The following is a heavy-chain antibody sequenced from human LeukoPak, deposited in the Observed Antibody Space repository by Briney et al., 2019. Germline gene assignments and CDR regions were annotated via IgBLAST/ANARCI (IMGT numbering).Heavy chain of an antibody. D-gene: IGHD3-10*01. CDR1: GGSISSSSYY. J-gene: IGHJ5*02. CDR3: ARVGKGKSFGEVLKSRMKTNWFDP. V-gene: IGHV4-39*07. CDR2: IYYSGST. Sequence: PSETLSLTCTVSGGSISSSSYYWGWIRQPPGKGLEWIGSIYYSGSTYYNPSLKSRVTISVDTSKNQFSLKLSSVTAADTAVYYCARVGKGKSFGEVLKSRMKTNWFDPWGQGTLVTVSS.